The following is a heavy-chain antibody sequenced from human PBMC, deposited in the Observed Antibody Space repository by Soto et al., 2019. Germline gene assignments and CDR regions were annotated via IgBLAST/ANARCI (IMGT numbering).Heavy chain of an antibody. J-gene: IGHJ6*02. CDR1: PITVYNFAA. D-gene: IGHD1-1*01. V-gene: IGHV3-23*01. CDR3: AKDRALENETPYGMDV. CDR2: ISGRGDPR. Sequence: EMQVLESGGGLGQPGGSLRLSCVASPITVYNFAAMSWVRQTPERGLEWVSTISGRGDPRYYADSVKGLFTISRDTSNSRLYLQMDGLRVDDTAGYYCAKDRALENETPYGMDVWGQGTTVTV.